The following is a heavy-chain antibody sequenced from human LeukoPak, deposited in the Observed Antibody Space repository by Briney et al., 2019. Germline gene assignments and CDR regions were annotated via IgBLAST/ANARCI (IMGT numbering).Heavy chain of an antibody. Sequence: GGSLRLSCAASGFTFSSYWMSWVRQAPGKGLEWVANIKQDGSEKYYVDSVKGRFTISRDNAKNSLYLQMNSQRAEDTAVYYCAKAAAVNWFDPWGQGTLVTVSS. CDR3: AKAAAVNWFDP. D-gene: IGHD6-13*01. J-gene: IGHJ5*02. CDR2: IKQDGSEK. V-gene: IGHV3-7*03. CDR1: GFTFSSYW.